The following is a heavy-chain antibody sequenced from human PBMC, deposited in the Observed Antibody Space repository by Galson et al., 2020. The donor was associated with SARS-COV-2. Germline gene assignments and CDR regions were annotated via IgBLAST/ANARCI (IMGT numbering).Heavy chain of an antibody. CDR3: AGITVARSGYNWIDP. J-gene: IGHJ5*02. CDR2: INHIGST. V-gene: IGHV4-34*01. Sequence: SETLSLTCAFNGGSVSDYYWPWVRQPPGRGLEWIGEINHIGSTTYNPSLKSRVTISLDTSKNQFSLRLASVTAADTATYYCAGITVARSGYNWIDPWGPGTLVTVSS. D-gene: IGHD6-19*01. CDR1: GGSVSDYY.